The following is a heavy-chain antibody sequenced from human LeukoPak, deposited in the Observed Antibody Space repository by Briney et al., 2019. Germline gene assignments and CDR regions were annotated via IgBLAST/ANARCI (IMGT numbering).Heavy chain of an antibody. D-gene: IGHD4-17*01. CDR3: ARAFPFDDYGDPDAFDI. CDR1: GGSISSDGYY. Sequence: PSQTLSLTCAVSGGSISSDGYYWGWIRQPPRKGLEWIGNIYHSGSTYYNPSLKSRVTISVDRSKNQFSLKLSSVTAADTAVYYCARAFPFDDYGDPDAFDIWGQGTMVTVSS. CDR2: IYHSGST. J-gene: IGHJ3*02. V-gene: IGHV4-30-2*01.